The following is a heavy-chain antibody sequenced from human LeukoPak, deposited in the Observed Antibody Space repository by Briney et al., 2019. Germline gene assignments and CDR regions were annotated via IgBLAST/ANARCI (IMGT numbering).Heavy chain of an antibody. CDR1: GFTFGDYA. J-gene: IGHJ4*02. Sequence: SGGSLRLSCTASGFTFGDYAMSWVRQAPGKGLEWVGFIRSKAYGWTTEYAASVKGRFTIPRDDSKSIAYLQMNSLKTEDTAVYYCTRPRGLPRYIQWCFDYWGQGTLVTVSS. CDR2: IRSKAYGWTT. V-gene: IGHV3-49*04. CDR3: TRPRGLPRYIQWCFDY. D-gene: IGHD2-8*01.